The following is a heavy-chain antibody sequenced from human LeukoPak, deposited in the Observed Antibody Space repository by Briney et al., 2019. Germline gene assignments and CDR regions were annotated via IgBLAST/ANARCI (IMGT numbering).Heavy chain of an antibody. J-gene: IGHJ4*02. CDR1: GGSISSYY. V-gene: IGHV4-59*01. CDR3: ARGDYYGSGTSPAFDY. Sequence: SETLSLTCTVSGGSISSYYWSRIRQPPGKGLEWIGYIYYSGSTNYNPSLKSRVTISVDTSKNQFSLKLSSVTAADTAVYYCARGDYYGSGTSPAFDYWGQGTLVTVSS. CDR2: IYYSGST. D-gene: IGHD3-10*01.